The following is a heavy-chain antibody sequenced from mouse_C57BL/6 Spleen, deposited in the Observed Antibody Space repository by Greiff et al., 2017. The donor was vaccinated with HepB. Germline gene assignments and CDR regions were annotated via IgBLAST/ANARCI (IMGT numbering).Heavy chain of an antibody. CDR2: IDPANGNT. Sequence: VQLQQPGAELVKPGASVKLSCKASGFNIKNTYMHWVKQRPEQGLEWIGRIDPANGNTKYAPKFQGKATITADTSSNTAYLQLSSLTSEDTALYYCASHYDGYYGAYWGQGTLVTVSA. D-gene: IGHD2-3*01. CDR3: ASHYDGYYGAY. J-gene: IGHJ3*01. V-gene: IGHV14-3*01. CDR1: GFNIKNTY.